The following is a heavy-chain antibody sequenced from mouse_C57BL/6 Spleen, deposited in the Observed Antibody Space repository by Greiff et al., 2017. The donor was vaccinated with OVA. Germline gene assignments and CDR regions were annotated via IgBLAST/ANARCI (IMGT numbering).Heavy chain of an antibody. Sequence: VQLQQSGPGLVKPSQSLSLTCSVTGYSITSGYYWNWIRQFPGNKLEWMGYISYDGSNNYNPSLKNRISITRDTSKNQCFLKLNSVTTEDTATDYCARDDYYYGSSDYWGQGTTLTVSS. CDR1: GYSITSGYY. CDR3: ARDDYYYGSSDY. CDR2: ISYDGSN. V-gene: IGHV3-6*01. J-gene: IGHJ2*01. D-gene: IGHD1-1*01.